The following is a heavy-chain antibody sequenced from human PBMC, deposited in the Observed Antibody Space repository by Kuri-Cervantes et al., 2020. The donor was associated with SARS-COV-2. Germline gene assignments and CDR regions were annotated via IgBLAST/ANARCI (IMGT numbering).Heavy chain of an antibody. V-gene: IGHV4-59*08. CDR1: GGSISSYY. CDR3: ARVLRYFDRNHYYMDV. Sequence: SETLSLTCTVSGGSISSYYWSWIWHPQGKGLEWIGHIYYSGSTNYNPSLKGRVTICVDSSKNQFSLKLTSVTAADTARYYCARVLRYFDRNHYYMDVWGKGTTVTVSS. CDR2: IYYSGST. J-gene: IGHJ6*03. D-gene: IGHD3-9*01.